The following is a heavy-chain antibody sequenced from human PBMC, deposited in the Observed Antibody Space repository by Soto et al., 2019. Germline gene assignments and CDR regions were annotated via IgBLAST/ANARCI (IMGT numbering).Heavy chain of an antibody. D-gene: IGHD5-18*01. J-gene: IGHJ6*02. CDR2: INHSGST. CDR1: GGSFSGYY. CDR3: ARLWIQLWTRIYYYGMDV. Sequence: QVQLQQWGAGLLKPSETLSLTCAVYGGSFSGYYWSWIRQPPGKGLEWIGEINHSGSTNYNPSLKSRVTISVDTSKNQFSLKLSSVTAADTAVYYCARLWIQLWTRIYYYGMDVWGQGTTVTVSS. V-gene: IGHV4-34*01.